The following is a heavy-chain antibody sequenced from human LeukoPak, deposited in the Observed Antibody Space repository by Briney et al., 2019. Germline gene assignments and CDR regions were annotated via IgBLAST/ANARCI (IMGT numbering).Heavy chain of an antibody. J-gene: IGHJ6*03. V-gene: IGHV4-59*01. CDR1: GGSISSYY. CDR2: IYYSGST. Sequence: PSETLSLTCSVSGGSISSYYWSWIRQPPGKGLERIGYIYYSGSTNYNPSLKSRVTISVDKSKKQFYMKLSSVTAADTDVYYCARGGAAAGKLYYYYTDVWDKGTTVTVSS. D-gene: IGHD6-13*01. CDR3: ARGGAAAGKLYYYYTDV.